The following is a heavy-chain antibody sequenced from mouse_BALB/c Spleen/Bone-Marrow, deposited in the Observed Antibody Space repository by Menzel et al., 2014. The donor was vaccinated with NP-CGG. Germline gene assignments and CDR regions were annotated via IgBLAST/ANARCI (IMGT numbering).Heavy chain of an antibody. Sequence: QVQLQQSGAELVRPGSSVKISCKASGFAFSGYWMNWVKQRPGQGLVWIGQVYPGDGDTNYNGKFKDKATLTADKSSSTAYMQRSSQTSEDSAVYFYGRGRGWYCDYWGQGTTLTISS. J-gene: IGHJ2*01. V-gene: IGHV1-80*01. CDR2: VYPGDGDT. CDR1: GFAFSGYW. D-gene: IGHD1-1*02. CDR3: GRGRGWYCDY.